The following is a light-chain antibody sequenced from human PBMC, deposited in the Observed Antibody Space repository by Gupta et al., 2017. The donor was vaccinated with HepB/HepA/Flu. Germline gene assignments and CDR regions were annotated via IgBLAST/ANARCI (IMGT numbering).Light chain of an antibody. CDR1: NSNVGSNS. V-gene: IGLV1-44*01. Sequence: QSVLTQPPSTSGTPGQRITIFCSGSNSNVGSNSVSWYQQLPGTAPKLLIYNDNKRPSGVPGRFSGSKSGTSASLAISGLQSEDGADYYCAAWDNSLNGYAFGGGTRVTVL. CDR2: NDN. J-gene: IGLJ1*01. CDR3: AAWDNSLNGYA.